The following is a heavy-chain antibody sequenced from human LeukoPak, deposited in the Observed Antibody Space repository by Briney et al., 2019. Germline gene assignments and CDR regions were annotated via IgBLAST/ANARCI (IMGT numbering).Heavy chain of an antibody. V-gene: IGHV1-8*01. J-gene: IGHJ3*02. Sequence: GASVKVSCKASGYTFTSYDINWVRQATGQGLEWMGWMNPNSGNTGYAQKFQGRVTMTRNTSISTAYMELSSLRSEDTAVYYCARPYCTNGVCYYAFDIWGQGTMVTVSS. CDR1: GYTFTSYD. CDR2: MNPNSGNT. CDR3: ARPYCTNGVCYYAFDI. D-gene: IGHD2-8*01.